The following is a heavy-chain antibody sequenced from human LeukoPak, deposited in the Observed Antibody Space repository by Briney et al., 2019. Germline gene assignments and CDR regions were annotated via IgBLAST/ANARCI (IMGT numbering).Heavy chain of an antibody. CDR2: LNCNSGVT. V-gene: IGHV1-2*02. J-gene: IGHJ4*02. Sequence: ASLKVSCKASGYTFTGFYIHWVRQAPGQGLEWMGWLNCNSGVTHYTQKFQGRVTMTRDTSISTAYLELHRLTSDDTAIYYCARDWFVDSGDDPFPFDYWGEGTLVSVSS. CDR1: GYTFTGFY. D-gene: IGHD5-12*01. CDR3: ARDWFVDSGDDPFPFDY.